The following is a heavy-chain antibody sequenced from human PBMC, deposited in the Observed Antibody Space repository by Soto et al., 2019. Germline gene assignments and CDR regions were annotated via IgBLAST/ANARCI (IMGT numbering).Heavy chain of an antibody. CDR1: GGSISSGNYY. V-gene: IGHV4-31*03. J-gene: IGHJ6*02. D-gene: IGHD3-22*01. Sequence: QVQLQESGPGLVKPSQTLSLTCTVSGGSISSGNYYWSWIRPHPGKGLEWLGYIYYSGSPYYTPSPKSRVTISVDTSKNQFSLKLSSVTAADTAVYYCARHNYDSSGTAVDVWGQGTTVTVSS. CDR3: ARHNYDSSGTAVDV. CDR2: IYYSGSP.